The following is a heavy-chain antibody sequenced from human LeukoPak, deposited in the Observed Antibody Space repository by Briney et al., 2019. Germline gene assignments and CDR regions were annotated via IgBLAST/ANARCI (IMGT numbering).Heavy chain of an antibody. V-gene: IGHV3-7*01. CDR3: ARDDYGGNSDY. CDR1: EFTFSSYW. CDR2: IKQDGSEK. Sequence: PGGSLRLSCAASEFTFSSYWMSWVRQAPGKGLEWVANIKQDGSEKYYVDSVKGRFTISRDNAKNSLYLQMNSLRAEDTAVYYCARDDYGGNSDYWGQGTLVTVSS. D-gene: IGHD4-23*01. J-gene: IGHJ4*02.